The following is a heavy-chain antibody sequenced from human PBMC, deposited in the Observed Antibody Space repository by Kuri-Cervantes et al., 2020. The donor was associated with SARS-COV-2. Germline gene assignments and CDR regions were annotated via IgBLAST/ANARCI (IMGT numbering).Heavy chain of an antibody. V-gene: IGHV1-8*02. D-gene: IGHD1-26*01. Sequence: ASVKVSCKASGYTFTSYAMNWVRQAPGQGLEWMGWMNPNSGNTGYAQKFQGRVTMTRNTSISTAYMELSSLRSEDTAVYYCARGHSGSYSGQTPYWGQGTLVTVSS. CDR3: ARGHSGSYSGQTPY. CDR1: GYTFTSYA. J-gene: IGHJ4*02. CDR2: MNPNSGNT.